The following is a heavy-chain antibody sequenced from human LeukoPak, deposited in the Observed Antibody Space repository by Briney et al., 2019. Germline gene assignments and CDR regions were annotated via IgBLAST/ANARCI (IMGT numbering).Heavy chain of an antibody. V-gene: IGHV3-11*01. CDR1: GFTFSDYY. D-gene: IGHD2-15*01. CDR3: ARGECSGGSCNALYGMDV. CDR2: ISSSGSTI. J-gene: IGHJ6*02. Sequence: GGSLRLSCAASGFTFSDYYMSWIRQAPGKGLEWVSYISSSGSTIYYADSVKGRFTISRDNAKNSLYLQMNSLRAEDTAVYYCARGECSGGSCNALYGMDVWGQGTTVTVSS.